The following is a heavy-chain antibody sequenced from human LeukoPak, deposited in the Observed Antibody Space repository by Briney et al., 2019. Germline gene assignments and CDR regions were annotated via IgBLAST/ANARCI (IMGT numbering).Heavy chain of an antibody. CDR3: TSKTTDYYDSSGVGGY. D-gene: IGHD3-22*01. CDR2: INSDGSST. V-gene: IGHV3-74*01. CDR1: GFTFSAYW. J-gene: IGHJ4*02. Sequence: PGGSPRLSWAASGFTFSAYWVHWVRQAPGKGLVWVSRINSDGSSTSYADSVKGRFTISRDNAKNTLYLQMNSLRAEDTAVYYCTSKTTDYYDSSGVGGYWGQGTLVTVSS.